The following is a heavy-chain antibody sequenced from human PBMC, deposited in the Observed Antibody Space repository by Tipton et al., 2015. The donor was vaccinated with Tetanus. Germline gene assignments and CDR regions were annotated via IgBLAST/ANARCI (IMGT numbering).Heavy chain of an antibody. J-gene: IGHJ4*02. CDR2: INPNSGGT. Sequence: QVQLVQSGAEVKKPGASVKVSCKASGYTFTGYYMHWVRQAPGQGLEWMGWINPNSGGTNYARKFQGRVTMTRDTSISTAYMELRSLRSDDTAVYYCARDHEAVAVPNDWGQGTLVTVSS. D-gene: IGHD6-19*01. V-gene: IGHV1-2*02. CDR1: GYTFTGYY. CDR3: ARDHEAVAVPND.